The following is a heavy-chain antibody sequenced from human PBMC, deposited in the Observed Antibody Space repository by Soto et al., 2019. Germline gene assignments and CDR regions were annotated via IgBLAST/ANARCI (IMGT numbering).Heavy chain of an antibody. V-gene: IGHV3-23*01. CDR2: ISGSGGST. CDR3: ARDSRGDHGLYYYYMDV. D-gene: IGHD2-21*02. J-gene: IGHJ6*03. CDR1: GFTLSSYA. Sequence: GGSLRLSCAASGFTLSSYAMSWVRQAPGKGLEWVSAISGSGGSTYYADSVKGRFTIYRDNATTTLYLQMNSMRAEETAVYSCARDSRGDHGLYYYYMDVWGKGTRVTV.